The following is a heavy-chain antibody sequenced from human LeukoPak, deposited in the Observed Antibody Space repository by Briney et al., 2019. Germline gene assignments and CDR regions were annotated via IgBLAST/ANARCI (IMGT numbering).Heavy chain of an antibody. CDR2: IAHSGTT. J-gene: IGHJ4*02. V-gene: IGHV4-59*08. CDR3: ARWDDSAWAFGN. Sequence: SETLSLTCIVSGGSISRYSWNWIRQSPGKGLEWIGYIAHSGTTGYKSSLKSRVTISVDTSKNQLSLRLTSVTAADTAVYYCARWDDSAWAFGNWGPGTLVTVSS. D-gene: IGHD6-19*01. CDR1: GGSISRYS.